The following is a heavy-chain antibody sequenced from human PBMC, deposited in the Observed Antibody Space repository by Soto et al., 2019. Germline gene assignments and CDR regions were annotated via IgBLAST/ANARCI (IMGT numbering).Heavy chain of an antibody. Sequence: EVQLVESGGGLVQPGGSLRLSCAASGFTFSSYSMNWVRQAPGKGLEWVSYISSSSSTIYYADSVKGRVNISRNNAKNSLYLQMNSLRDEDTAVYYCARVFYSVAGTGGLDYWGQGTLVTVSS. CDR1: GFTFSSYS. J-gene: IGHJ4*02. CDR3: ARVFYSVAGTGGLDY. D-gene: IGHD6-19*01. V-gene: IGHV3-48*02. CDR2: ISSSSSTI.